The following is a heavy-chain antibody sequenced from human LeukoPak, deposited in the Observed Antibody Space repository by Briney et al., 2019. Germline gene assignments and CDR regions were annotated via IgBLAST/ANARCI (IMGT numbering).Heavy chain of an antibody. V-gene: IGHV4-34*01. D-gene: IGHD6-13*01. CDR1: GGSFSGYY. CDR3: ASPRAAVPKRLYSSSYRDV. CDR2: INHSGST. J-gene: IGHJ6*03. Sequence: PSETLSLTCAVYGGSFSGYYWSWIRQPPGKGLECIGEINHSGSTNYNPSLKSRVTISVDTSKNQFSLKLSSVTAADTAVYYCASPRAAVPKRLYSSSYRDVGGKGTTVTIPS.